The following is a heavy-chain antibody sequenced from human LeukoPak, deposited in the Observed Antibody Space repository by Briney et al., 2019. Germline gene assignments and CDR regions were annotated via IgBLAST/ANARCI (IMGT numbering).Heavy chain of an antibody. Sequence: PSETLSLTCTVSGGSIRSSYYYWGWIRQPPGKGLEWIGSIYDSGSTYYNPSLKSRVTISVDTSKNQFSLKLSSVTAADTAVYYCARDPSDYGGYYYYGMDVWGQGTTVTVSS. V-gene: IGHV4-39*07. D-gene: IGHD4-17*01. CDR3: ARDPSDYGGYYYYGMDV. CDR1: GGSIRSSYYY. CDR2: IYDSGST. J-gene: IGHJ6*02.